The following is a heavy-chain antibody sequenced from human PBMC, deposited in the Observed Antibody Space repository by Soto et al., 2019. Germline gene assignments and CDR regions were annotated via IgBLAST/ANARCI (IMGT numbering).Heavy chain of an antibody. CDR2: IYSGGST. D-gene: IGHD6-6*01. V-gene: IGHV3-53*01. CDR3: ACSFAARPSDY. CDR1: GFTVSSNY. Sequence: EVQLVESGGGLIQPGGSLRLSCAASGFTVSSNYMSWVRQAPGKGLEWVSVIYSGGSTYYADSVKGRFTISRDNSKNTLYLQMNSLRAEDTAVYYCACSFAARPSDYWGQGTLGTVSS. J-gene: IGHJ4*02.